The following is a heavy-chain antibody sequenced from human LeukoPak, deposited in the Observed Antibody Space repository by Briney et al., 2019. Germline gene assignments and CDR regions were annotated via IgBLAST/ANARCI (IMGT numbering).Heavy chain of an antibody. CDR3: AKEPAGVVPAAQGY. CDR1: GFTFSSYG. J-gene: IGHJ4*02. V-gene: IGHV3-30*18. CDR2: ISYDGSNK. Sequence: GGSLRLSCAASGFTFSSYGMHWVRQAPGKGLEWVEVISYDGSNKYYADSVKGRFTISRDDYKNTLYLQMNSLRAEDTAVYYCAKEPAGVVPAAQGYWGQGTLVTVSS. D-gene: IGHD2-2*01.